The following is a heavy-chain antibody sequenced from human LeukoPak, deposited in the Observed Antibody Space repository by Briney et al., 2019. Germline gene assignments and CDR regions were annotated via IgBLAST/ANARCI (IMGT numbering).Heavy chain of an antibody. CDR3: AREWDSSGFDY. CDR1: GGSISSSNW. Sequence: GTLSLTCAVSGGSISSSNWWSWVRQPPGKGLEWVSYISSSGSTIYYADSVKGRFTISRDNAKNSLYLQMNSLRAEDTAVYYCAREWDSSGFDYWGQGTLVTVSS. V-gene: IGHV3-11*01. J-gene: IGHJ4*02. D-gene: IGHD3-22*01. CDR2: ISSSGSTI.